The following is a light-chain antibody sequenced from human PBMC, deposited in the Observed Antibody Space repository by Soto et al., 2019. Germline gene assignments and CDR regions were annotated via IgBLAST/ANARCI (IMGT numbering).Light chain of an antibody. Sequence: IVFTHSPGTLSXXXXXXXILSXXASQTVNNNYLAWCQQKPGQAPRLLIYGASRRATGIPDRFSGSASGTDFTLTISRLEPEDFAVYFCQQYSDLPMTFGQGTRLEIK. J-gene: IGKJ5*01. V-gene: IGKV3-20*01. CDR3: QQYSDLPMT. CDR2: GAS. CDR1: QTVNNNY.